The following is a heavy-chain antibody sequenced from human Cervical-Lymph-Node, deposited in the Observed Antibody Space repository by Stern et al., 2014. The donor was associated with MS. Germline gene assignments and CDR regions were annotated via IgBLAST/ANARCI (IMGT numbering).Heavy chain of an antibody. J-gene: IGHJ3*01. D-gene: IGHD4-17*01. CDR1: GGLLNSYA. Sequence: QVQLLQPGAEVRKPGSSVKVSCKPSGGLLNSYAFSWVRQAPGQGLQWMGRIIPIIGVPSYAQQFQGRLTIAANKSTTTVYMELSSLTSEDTAVYFCAKGEGDYGEADAFDLGGPGTMVSVSS. V-gene: IGHV1-69*04. CDR3: AKGEGDYGEADAFDL. CDR2: IIPIIGVP.